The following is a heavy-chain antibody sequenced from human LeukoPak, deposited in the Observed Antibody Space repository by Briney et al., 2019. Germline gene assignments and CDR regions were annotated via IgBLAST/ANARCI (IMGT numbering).Heavy chain of an antibody. CDR1: GFTFSSYG. CDR2: IWYGGSNK. V-gene: IGHV3-33*03. D-gene: IGHD1-26*01. Sequence: GGSLRLSCAASGFTFSSYGMHWVRQAPGKGLGWVAVIWYGGSNKYYADSVKGRFTISRDNSKNTLYLQMNSLRAEDTAVYYCAKDGVGATTVGAFDIWGQGTMVTVSS. J-gene: IGHJ3*02. CDR3: AKDGVGATTVGAFDI.